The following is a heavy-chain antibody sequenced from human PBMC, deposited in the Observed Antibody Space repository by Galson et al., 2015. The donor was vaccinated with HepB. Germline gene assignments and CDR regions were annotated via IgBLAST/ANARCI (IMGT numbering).Heavy chain of an antibody. CDR3: AKWAYGGYGSRSNHHNSRRNYFDY. J-gene: IGHJ4*02. V-gene: IGHV3-23*01. Sequence: SLRLSCAASGFTFSSYAMRWVRQAPGKGMEWVSAISGSGGSTYYPYSVKGRFTISRDNSKNTLYLQMNSLRAEDTAVYYCAKWAYGGYGSRSNHHNSRRNYFDYWGQGTLVTVSS. D-gene: IGHD5-12*01. CDR1: GFTFSSYA. CDR2: ISGSGGST.